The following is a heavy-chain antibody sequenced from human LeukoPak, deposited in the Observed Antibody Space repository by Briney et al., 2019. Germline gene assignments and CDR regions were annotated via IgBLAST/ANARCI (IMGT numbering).Heavy chain of an antibody. J-gene: IGHJ5*02. CDR2: ISSSGSTI. V-gene: IGHV3-11*01. CDR1: GFTFSDYY. D-gene: IGHD2-2*01. CDR3: ASGCSSTSCCRRRSHWFDP. Sequence: GGSLRLSCAASGFTFSDYYMSWIRQAPGKGLEWVSYISSSGSTIYYADSVKGRFTISRDNAKNSLYLQMNSLRAEDTAVYYCASGCSSTSCCRRRSHWFDPWGQGTLVTVSS.